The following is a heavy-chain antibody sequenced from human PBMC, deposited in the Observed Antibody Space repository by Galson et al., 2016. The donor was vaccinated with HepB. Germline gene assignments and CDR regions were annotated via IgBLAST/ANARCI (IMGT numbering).Heavy chain of an antibody. V-gene: IGHV4-34*04. CDR2: IDHSGST. Sequence: TLSLTCAVYGGSFSGYYWTWIRQPPGKGLEWIGEIDHSGSTKHTPSLKSRPTISADPSKNQITLKLSSVTAADTAVYYCVRRLHSFPRRDGSTRAAFDVWGQGTVVTVSS. D-gene: IGHD5-24*01. CDR3: VRRLHSFPRRDGSTRAAFDV. CDR1: GGSFSGYY. J-gene: IGHJ3*01.